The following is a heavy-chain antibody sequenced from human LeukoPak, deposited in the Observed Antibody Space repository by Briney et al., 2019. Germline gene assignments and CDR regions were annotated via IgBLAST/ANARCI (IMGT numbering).Heavy chain of an antibody. Sequence: GASVEVSCKASGGTFSSYAISWVRQAPGQGLEWMGGIIPIFGTANYAQKFQGRVTITADESTSTAYMELSSLRSEDTAVYYCARGRMATEDAFDIWGQGTMVTVSS. CDR1: GGTFSSYA. J-gene: IGHJ3*02. V-gene: IGHV1-69*13. CDR2: IIPIFGTA. CDR3: ARGRMATEDAFDI. D-gene: IGHD2-8*01.